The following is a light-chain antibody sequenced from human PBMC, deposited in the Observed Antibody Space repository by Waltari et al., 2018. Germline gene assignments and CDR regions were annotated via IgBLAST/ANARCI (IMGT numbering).Light chain of an antibody. Sequence: QSCLTHPAPVSGPPGQPIPTSAAGTSAAFSDYNFVSWYQQHPGKAPKLVIFAVSGWPSGVSQRFSGSKSGNTASLTISGLQAEDEAAYYCASYTSANTVLFGGGTKVTVL. J-gene: IGLJ2*01. CDR2: AVS. CDR1: SAAFSDYNF. CDR3: ASYTSANTVL. V-gene: IGLV2-14*03.